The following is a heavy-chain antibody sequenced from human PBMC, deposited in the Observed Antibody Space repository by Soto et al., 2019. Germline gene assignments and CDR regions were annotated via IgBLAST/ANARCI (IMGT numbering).Heavy chain of an antibody. V-gene: IGHV4-31*03. Sequence: SETLSLTCTFSGGSISSGCYYWSWIRPHPGKGLEWIVYICYSGSTYYNPSLKIRVTISVDTSKNQFSLKLSSVTAADTAVYYCARTIAAARDYYRMDVWGQGTTVTVSS. D-gene: IGHD6-6*01. CDR1: GGSISSGCYY. J-gene: IGHJ6*02. CDR3: ARTIAAARDYYRMDV. CDR2: ICYSGST.